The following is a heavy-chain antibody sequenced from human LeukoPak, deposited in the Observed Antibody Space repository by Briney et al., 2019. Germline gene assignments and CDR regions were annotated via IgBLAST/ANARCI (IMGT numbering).Heavy chain of an antibody. V-gene: IGHV4-31*03. CDR3: ARVVGQLWSRSGYFDY. D-gene: IGHD5-18*01. CDR1: GGSISSGGYY. Sequence: SQTLSLTCTVSGGSISSGGYYWSWIRQHPGKGLEWIGYIYYSGSTYYNPSLKSRVTISVDTSKNQFSLKLSSVTAADTAVYYCARVVGQLWSRSGYFDYWGQGTLVTVSS. CDR2: IYYSGST. J-gene: IGHJ4*02.